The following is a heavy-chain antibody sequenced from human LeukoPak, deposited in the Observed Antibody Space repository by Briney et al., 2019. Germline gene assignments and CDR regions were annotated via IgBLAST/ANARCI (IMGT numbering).Heavy chain of an antibody. CDR3: ARGLIT. CDR2: IYYTGTT. CDR1: GGSMNINDYY. D-gene: IGHD3-22*01. J-gene: IGHJ4*02. Sequence: PSETLSLTCSVFGGSMNINDYYWAWIRQPPGKGLEWIGSIYYTGTTYYNPSLNYRVTISVDTSKNQFSLRLTSVTAADTAVYYCARGLITWGQGTLVTVSS. V-gene: IGHV4-39*07.